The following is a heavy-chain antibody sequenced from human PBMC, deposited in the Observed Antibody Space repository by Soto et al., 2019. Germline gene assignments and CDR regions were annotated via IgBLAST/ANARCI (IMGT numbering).Heavy chain of an antibody. CDR1: GASLSDNY. J-gene: IGHJ5*02. D-gene: IGHD3-3*01. Sequence: SETLSLTCAVYGASLSDNYCNWLRQPPGKGLEWIGEINHSGNTNYNPSLRSRVTISIDTSKNQLSLNLSSVTAADTAVYYCARGPRTIFGVVIHWFDPWGQGTLVTVSS. V-gene: IGHV4-34*01. CDR3: ARGPRTIFGVVIHWFDP. CDR2: INHSGNT.